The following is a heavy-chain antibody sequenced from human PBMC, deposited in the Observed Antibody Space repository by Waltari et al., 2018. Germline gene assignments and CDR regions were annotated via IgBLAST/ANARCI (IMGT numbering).Heavy chain of an antibody. D-gene: IGHD6-19*01. CDR2: IYSGGST. Sequence: EVQLLESGGGLVQPGGSLRLSCAASGFTFSSYDMSWVRQAPGKGLEWVSVIYSGGSTYYADSVKGRFTISRDNSKNTLYLQMNSLRAEDTAVYYCAKEDYIAVAGFDYWGQGTLVTVSS. CDR3: AKEDYIAVAGFDY. CDR1: GFTFSSYD. J-gene: IGHJ4*02. V-gene: IGHV3-23*03.